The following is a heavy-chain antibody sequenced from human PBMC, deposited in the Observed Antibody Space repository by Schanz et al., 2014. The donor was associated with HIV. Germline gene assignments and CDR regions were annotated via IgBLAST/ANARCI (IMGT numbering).Heavy chain of an antibody. Sequence: QVQLVQSGAEVKKPGASVKVSCKTSGYTFPTYGITWVRQAPGQGLDWMGWISPYNGDRKYDRKIQGRFTMTSDTSTSTAYMELRNLRSDDTAVFYCARVGAGVTVFFDYWGQGTLVSVSS. D-gene: IGHD3-10*01. CDR3: ARVGAGVTVFFDY. J-gene: IGHJ4*02. CDR1: GYTFPTYG. V-gene: IGHV1-18*01. CDR2: ISPYNGDR.